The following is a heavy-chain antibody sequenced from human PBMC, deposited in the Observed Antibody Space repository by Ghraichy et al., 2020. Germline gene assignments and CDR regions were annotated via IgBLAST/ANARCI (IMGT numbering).Heavy chain of an antibody. D-gene: IGHD1-1*01. V-gene: IGHV6-1*01. J-gene: IGHJ6*04. Sequence: SQTLSLTCDISGDTVSSDTAAWNWIRQSPSRGLEWLGRTYYQSNWIGDYAVSVISRITINADSSKNQFSLQLNSVTPEDSAIYFCARSEYWNFVIDVWGKGTTVTVSS. CDR1: GDTVSSDTAA. CDR2: TYYQSNWIG. CDR3: ARSEYWNFVIDV.